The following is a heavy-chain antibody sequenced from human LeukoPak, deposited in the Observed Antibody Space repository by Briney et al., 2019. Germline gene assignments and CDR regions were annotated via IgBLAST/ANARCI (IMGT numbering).Heavy chain of an antibody. CDR1: GFTFSSYA. J-gene: IGHJ5*02. D-gene: IGHD3-9*01. CDR2: ISGNGVDT. CDR3: ASAFLTGYYRNWFDP. Sequence: GGSLRPSCAASGFTFSSYAMSWVRQGPGKGLEWVSTISGNGVDTYSADSVKGRFTISRDNSKNTLYLQMNSLRVGDTAVYYCASAFLTGYYRNWFDPWGQGTLVTVSS. V-gene: IGHV3-23*01.